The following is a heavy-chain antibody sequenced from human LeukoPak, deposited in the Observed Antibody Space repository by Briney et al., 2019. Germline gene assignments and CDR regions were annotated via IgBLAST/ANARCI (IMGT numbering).Heavy chain of an antibody. Sequence: SETLSLTCTVSGGSISSYYWSWIRQPPGKGLEWIGYIYTSGSTNYNPSLKSRATISVDTSKNQFSLKLSSVTAADTAVYYCAAVEGYYYYYMDVWGKGTTVTVSS. CDR1: GGSISSYY. J-gene: IGHJ6*03. CDR2: IYTSGST. CDR3: AAVEGYYYYYMDV. V-gene: IGHV4-4*09.